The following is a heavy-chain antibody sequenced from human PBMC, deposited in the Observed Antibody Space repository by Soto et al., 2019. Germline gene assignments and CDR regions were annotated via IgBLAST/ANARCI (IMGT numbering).Heavy chain of an antibody. CDR1: GFTFSSYG. V-gene: IGHV3-33*01. CDR3: ARDGYCSGGSCPKLETYYYYGMDV. D-gene: IGHD2-15*01. J-gene: IGHJ6*04. CDR2: IWYDGSNK. Sequence: PGGSLRLSCAASGFTFSSYGMHWVRQAPGKGLEWVAVIWYDGSNKYYADSVKGRFTISRDNSKNTLYLQMNSLRAEDTAVYYCARDGYCSGGSCPKLETYYYYGMDVWGEETTVTVSS.